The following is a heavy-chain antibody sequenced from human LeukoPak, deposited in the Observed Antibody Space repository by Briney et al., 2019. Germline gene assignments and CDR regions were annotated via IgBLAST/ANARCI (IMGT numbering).Heavy chain of an antibody. CDR3: AKDRAGGVVIPYYFDY. D-gene: IGHD3-3*01. CDR1: GFTFSSYS. J-gene: IGHJ4*02. CDR2: ISSSSSYI. V-gene: IGHV3-21*01. Sequence: PGGSLRLSCAASGFTFSSYSMNWVRQAPGKGLEWVSSISSSSSYIYYADSVKGRFTISRDNAKNSLYLQMNSLRAEDTAVYYCAKDRAGGVVIPYYFDYWGQGTLVTVSS.